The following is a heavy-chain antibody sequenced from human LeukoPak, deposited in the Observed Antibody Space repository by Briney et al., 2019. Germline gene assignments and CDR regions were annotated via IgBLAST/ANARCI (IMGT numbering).Heavy chain of an antibody. CDR1: GFTFSSYA. Sequence: GGSLRLSCAASGFTFSSYAMSWVRQAPGKGLEWVSAISSSGGSTYYADSVKGRFTISRDNSKNTLYLQMNSLRAEDTAVYYCAKVPGQNTVIPDYWGQGTLVTVSS. J-gene: IGHJ4*02. CDR3: AKVPGQNTVIPDY. V-gene: IGHV3-23*01. CDR2: ISSSGGST. D-gene: IGHD4-11*01.